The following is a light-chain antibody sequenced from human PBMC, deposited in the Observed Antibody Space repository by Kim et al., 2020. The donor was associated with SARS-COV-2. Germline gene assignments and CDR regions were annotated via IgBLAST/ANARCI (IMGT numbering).Light chain of an antibody. Sequence: QPVLTQSPSASASLGASVKLTCTLSNGHSTYAIAWYQQQPDKSPRYLMKLYSDGSHVKGDGIPDRLSGSSSGPQRYLTISSLQSEDEADYYCQTWGSGTVVFGGGTQLTVL. CDR1: NGHSTYA. CDR3: QTWGSGTVV. CDR2: LYSDGSH. V-gene: IGLV4-69*01. J-gene: IGLJ2*01.